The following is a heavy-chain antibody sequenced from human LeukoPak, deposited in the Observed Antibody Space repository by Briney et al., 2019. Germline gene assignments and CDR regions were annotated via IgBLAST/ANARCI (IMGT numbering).Heavy chain of an antibody. CDR2: INPSGGST. CDR1: GYTFTSYY. CDR3: ARDSPLAAAGPDAFDI. D-gene: IGHD6-13*01. Sequence: WASVKVSCKASGYTFTSYYMHWVRQAPGQGLEWMGIINPSGGSTSYAQKFQGGVTMTRDTSTSTVYMELSSLRSEDTAVYYCARDSPLAAAGPDAFDIWGQGTMVTVSS. J-gene: IGHJ3*02. V-gene: IGHV1-46*01.